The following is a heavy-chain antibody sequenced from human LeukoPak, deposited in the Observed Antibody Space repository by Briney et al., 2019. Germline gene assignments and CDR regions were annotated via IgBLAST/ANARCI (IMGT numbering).Heavy chain of an antibody. CDR1: GGSISSSSYY. J-gene: IGHJ4*02. Sequence: SETLSLTCTVSGGSISSSSYYWGWIRPPPGKGLEWIGYIYYSGSTNYNPSLKSRVTISVDTSKNQFSLKLSSVTAADTAVYYCAREYDIVATRFFDYWGQGTLVTVSS. CDR3: AREYDIVATRFFDY. V-gene: IGHV4-61*01. D-gene: IGHD5-12*01. CDR2: IYYSGST.